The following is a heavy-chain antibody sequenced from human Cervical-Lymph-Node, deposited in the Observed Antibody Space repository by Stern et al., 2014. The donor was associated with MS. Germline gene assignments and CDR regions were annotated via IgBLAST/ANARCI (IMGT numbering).Heavy chain of an antibody. CDR2: TSYGGSDE. D-gene: IGHD4-23*01. V-gene: IGHV3-30*18. CDR1: GFTFNTYG. CDR3: AKRAGNSPYYHYGMDV. Sequence: VQLVESGGGVVQHGRSLRLSCAASGFTFNTYGMHWVRQAPGKGLEWVALTSYGGSDEFYADSVKGRFSISRDNSKNMLYLQMNSLRAEDAAVYYCAKRAGNSPYYHYGMDVWGQGTTVTVSS. J-gene: IGHJ6*02.